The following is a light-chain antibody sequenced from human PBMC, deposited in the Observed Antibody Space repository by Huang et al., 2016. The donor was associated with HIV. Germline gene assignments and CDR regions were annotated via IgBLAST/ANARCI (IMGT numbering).Light chain of an antibody. CDR1: QSVLSSSNNKNF. CDR3: QQYYSTLT. V-gene: IGKV4-1*01. CDR2: WAS. J-gene: IGKJ1*01. Sequence: DIVMTQSPDSLAVSLGERATINCKSSQSVLSSSNNKNFLAWYQQKPGPPPKLLIYWASTREAGVPDRFSGSGSGTDFTLTISSLQAEDVAVYYCQQYYSTLTFGQGTKVEIK.